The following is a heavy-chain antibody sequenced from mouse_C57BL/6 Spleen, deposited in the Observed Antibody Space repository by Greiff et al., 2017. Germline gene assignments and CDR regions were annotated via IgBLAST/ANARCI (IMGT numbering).Heavy chain of an antibody. D-gene: IGHD1-1*01. CDR1: GFSFNTYA. CDR2: IRSKSNNYAT. Sequence: EVKLEESGGGLVQPKGSLKLSCAASGFSFNTYAMNWVRQAPGKGLEWVARIRSKSNNYATYYADSVKDRFTISRDDSESMLYLQMNNLKTEDTAMYYCVRLSYWYAMDYWGQGTSVTVSS. V-gene: IGHV10-1*01. CDR3: VRLSYWYAMDY. J-gene: IGHJ4*01.